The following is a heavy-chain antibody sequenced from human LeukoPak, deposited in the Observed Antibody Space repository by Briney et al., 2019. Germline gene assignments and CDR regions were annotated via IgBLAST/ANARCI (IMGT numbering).Heavy chain of an antibody. CDR3: ATFIHDLKLGSGFDY. CDR2: IYYSGST. Sequence: SETLSLTCTVSGGSISSYYWSWIRQPPGKGLEWIGYIYYSGSTNYNPSLKSRVTISVDTSKNQFSLKLSSVTAADAAVYYCATFIHDLKLGSGFDYWDQGTLVTVSS. V-gene: IGHV4-59*08. CDR1: GGSISSYY. J-gene: IGHJ4*02. D-gene: IGHD3-10*01.